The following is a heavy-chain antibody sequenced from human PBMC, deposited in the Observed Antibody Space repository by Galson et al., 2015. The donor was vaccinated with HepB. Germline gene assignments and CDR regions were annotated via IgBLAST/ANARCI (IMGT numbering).Heavy chain of an antibody. CDR2: INTNSGGT. CDR3: ARDIGQIAAAAGVE. D-gene: IGHD6-13*01. CDR1: GDTFTGYY. J-gene: IGHJ4*02. V-gene: IGHV1-2*02. Sequence: SVKVSCKASGDTFTGYYMHWVRQAAGQGLEWMGWINTNSGGTNYAQKFQGRVTITRDTSISTSYMELSRLRCDDTAVYYCARDIGQIAAAAGVEWGQATLVTVSS.